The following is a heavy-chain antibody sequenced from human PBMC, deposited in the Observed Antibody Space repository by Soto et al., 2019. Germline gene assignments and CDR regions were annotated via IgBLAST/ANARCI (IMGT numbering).Heavy chain of an antibody. Sequence: ASVKVSCKASGYTFTSYGISWVRQAPGQGLEWMGWINPNSGGTNYAQKFQGWVTMTRDTSISTAYMELSRLRSDDTAVYYCARGRLYCGGDCYFSPFDYWGQGTLVTVSS. V-gene: IGHV1-2*04. CDR3: ARGRLYCGGDCYFSPFDY. CDR1: GYTFTSYG. CDR2: INPNSGGT. J-gene: IGHJ4*02. D-gene: IGHD2-21*02.